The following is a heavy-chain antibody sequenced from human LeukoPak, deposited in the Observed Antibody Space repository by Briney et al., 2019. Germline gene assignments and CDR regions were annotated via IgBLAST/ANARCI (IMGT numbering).Heavy chain of an antibody. CDR1: GFTFSSYG. J-gene: IGHJ4*02. CDR2: ISGSGGST. D-gene: IGHD1-26*01. CDR3: AKDERMWELLADY. V-gene: IGHV3-23*01. Sequence: GGSLRLSCAASGFTFSSYGMSWVRQAPGKGLEWVSAISGSGGSTYYADSVKGRFTISRDNAKNSLYLQMNSLRAEDTAVYYCAKDERMWELLADYWGQGTLVTVSS.